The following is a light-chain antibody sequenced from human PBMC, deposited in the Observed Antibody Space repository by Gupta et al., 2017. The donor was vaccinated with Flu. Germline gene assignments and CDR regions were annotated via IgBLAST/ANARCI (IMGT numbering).Light chain of an antibody. CDR1: QNVNYNY. V-gene: IGKV3-20*01. CDR2: DAS. CDR3: QQYASSRT. J-gene: IGKJ1*01. Sequence: DIVLTQSPGTLSLSPGERATLSGRASQNVNYNYLAWYQQKPGQTPRLLIYDASKRATGIPDRFSGSGSGTDFTLSSNRLEPEDYAVYYCQQYASSRTFGQGTKGEIK.